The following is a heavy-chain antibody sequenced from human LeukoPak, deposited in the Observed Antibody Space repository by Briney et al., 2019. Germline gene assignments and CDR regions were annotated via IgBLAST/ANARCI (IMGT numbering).Heavy chain of an antibody. D-gene: IGHD3-16*02. CDR2: INEDGTVK. Sequence: GGSLRLSCAAPGFTFSNYYMKWVRQAHGKGPEWVANINEDGTVKHYVDSVKGRFTISRDNAKNSLFLQMNSLRAEDTAMYYCVRGRGFIPDYWGQGTLVTVSS. J-gene: IGHJ4*02. CDR3: VRGRGFIPDY. V-gene: IGHV3-7*03. CDR1: GFTFSNYY.